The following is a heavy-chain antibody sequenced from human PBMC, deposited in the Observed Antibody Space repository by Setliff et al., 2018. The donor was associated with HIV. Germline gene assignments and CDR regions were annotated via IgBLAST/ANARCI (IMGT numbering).Heavy chain of an antibody. D-gene: IGHD2-2*01. V-gene: IGHV1-18*01. CDR2: ISAYNGNT. CDR1: GYSFITYG. CDR3: ARDPLSYPDY. Sequence: ASVKVSCKASGYSFITYGISWVRQAPGQGLEWMGWISAYNGNTNYAQKLQGRVTMTTDTSTSTAYMELRSLRSDDTAVYYCARDPLSYPDYWGQGTLVTVSS. J-gene: IGHJ4*02.